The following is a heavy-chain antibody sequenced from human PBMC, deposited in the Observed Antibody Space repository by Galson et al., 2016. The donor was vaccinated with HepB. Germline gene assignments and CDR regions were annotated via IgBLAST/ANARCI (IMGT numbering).Heavy chain of an antibody. CDR1: GFTFRSYA. D-gene: IGHD2-15*01. J-gene: IGHJ6*02. Sequence: SLRLSCAVSGFTFRSYAMSWVRQAPGKGLEWVSVISSNGGRTYYADSMKGRFTISRDNSKNTLYLQMNSLRAEDTAVYYCAKDESSGGSCYPGCYYYGMDVWGQGTTVTVSS. CDR2: ISSNGGRT. CDR3: AKDESSGGSCYPGCYYYGMDV. V-gene: IGHV3-23*01.